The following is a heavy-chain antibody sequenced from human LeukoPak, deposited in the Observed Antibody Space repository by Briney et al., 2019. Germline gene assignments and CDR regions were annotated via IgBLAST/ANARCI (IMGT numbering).Heavy chain of an antibody. CDR2: ISSSSSYT. D-gene: IGHD3-10*02. Sequence: GGSLRLSCAASGFTFSRYSMNWVRQAPGKGLEWVSCISSSSSYTYYADSVKGRFTISRDNAKNSLYLQMNSLRAEDTAVYYCAELGITMIGGVWGKGTTVTISS. CDR1: GFTFSRYS. V-gene: IGHV3-21*01. CDR3: AELGITMIGGV. J-gene: IGHJ6*04.